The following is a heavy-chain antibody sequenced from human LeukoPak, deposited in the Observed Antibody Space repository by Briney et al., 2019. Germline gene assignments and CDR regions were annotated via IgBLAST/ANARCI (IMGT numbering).Heavy chain of an antibody. CDR1: GFTFSSYS. CDR2: ISSSSSYI. V-gene: IGHV3-21*01. D-gene: IGHD2-2*01. J-gene: IGHJ4*02. CDR3: ARDGAYCSSTSCYLGLFDY. Sequence: GGSLRLSCAASGFTFSSYSMNWVRQAPGKGLEWVSSISSSSSYIYYADSVKGRFTISRDNAKNSLYLQMNSLRAEDTAVYYCARDGAYCSSTSCYLGLFDYWGQGTLVTVSS.